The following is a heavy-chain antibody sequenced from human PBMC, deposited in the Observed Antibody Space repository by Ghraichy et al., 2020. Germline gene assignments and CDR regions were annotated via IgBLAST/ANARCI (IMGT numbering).Heavy chain of an antibody. D-gene: IGHD3-10*01. CDR2: TIPILDQP. CDR1: GDTLANYA. CDR3: ARDPSFRGSGNFYP. J-gene: IGHJ5*02. Sequence: SVKVSCKASGDTLANYAISLVRQARVQGLEWMGGTIPILDQPTYAPKFQGRVTITADESTNTAYMELTSLRSEDTAVYYCARDPSFRGSGNFYPWGQGTLVTVSS. V-gene: IGHV1-69*10.